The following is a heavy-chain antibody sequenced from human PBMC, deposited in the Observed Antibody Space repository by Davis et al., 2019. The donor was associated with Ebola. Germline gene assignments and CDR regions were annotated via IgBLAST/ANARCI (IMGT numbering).Heavy chain of an antibody. CDR2: IFQSGSP. Sequence: SETLSLTCTVSGGSISSYYWSWIRQPPGKGLEWIGYIFQSGSPYYNPSLKSRVTISVDTSKNQFSLKLSSVTAADTAVYYCARRHGACWFDPWGQGTLFTVSS. J-gene: IGHJ5*02. CDR3: ARRHGACWFDP. V-gene: IGHV4-59*12. CDR1: GGSISSYY. D-gene: IGHD3-10*01.